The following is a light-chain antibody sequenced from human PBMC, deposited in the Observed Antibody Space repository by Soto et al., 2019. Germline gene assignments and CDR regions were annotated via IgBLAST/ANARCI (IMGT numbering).Light chain of an antibody. CDR1: SSDVGGYNY. Sequence: QSALTQPPSASGSPGQSVTISCTGTSSDVGGYNYVSWYQQHPGKAPKLMIYEVSKRPSGVPDRFSGSKSGNTASLTVSGLQAEDEADYYRSSYAGLFGTGTKLTVL. J-gene: IGLJ1*01. V-gene: IGLV2-8*01. CDR2: EVS. CDR3: SSYAGL.